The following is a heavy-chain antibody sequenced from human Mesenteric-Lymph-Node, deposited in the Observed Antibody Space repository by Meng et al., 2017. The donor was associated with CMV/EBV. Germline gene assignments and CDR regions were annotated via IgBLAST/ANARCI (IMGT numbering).Heavy chain of an antibody. CDR1: GFTFDDYG. D-gene: IGHD3-3*01. CDR2: ISMSSTYI. V-gene: IGHV3-21*01. Sequence: GESLKISCAASGFTFDDYGMSWVRQAPGKGLEWVSSISMSSTYIYYADSVKGRFTISRDNAKSSLYLQMDSLRAEDTAVYYCARDFWSGYSSYYYYGMDVWGQGTTVTVSS. CDR3: ARDFWSGYSSYYYYGMDV. J-gene: IGHJ6*02.